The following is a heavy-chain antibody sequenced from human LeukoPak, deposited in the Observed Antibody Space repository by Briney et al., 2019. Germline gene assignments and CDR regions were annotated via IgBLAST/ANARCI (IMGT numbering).Heavy chain of an antibody. V-gene: IGHV3-21*01. D-gene: IGHD3-22*01. Sequence: GGSLRPPFAASGFTFSHYSMNCVRQAPGKGLERVSSISSSSSYIYYADSVKGRFTVSRDYAKNSLYLQMSSLRAEDTAVYYCARGYDRGAYFAYWARRPLLTVSS. CDR3: ARGYDRGAYFAY. J-gene: IGHJ4*02. CDR1: GFTFSHYS. CDR2: ISSSSSYI.